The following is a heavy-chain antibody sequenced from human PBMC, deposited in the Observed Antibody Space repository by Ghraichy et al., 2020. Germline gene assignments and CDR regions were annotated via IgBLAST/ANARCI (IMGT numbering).Heavy chain of an antibody. CDR3: ARCLGGHDSSGYEPVSGMDV. Sequence: SQTLSLTCAVYGGSFSGYYWSWIRQPPGKGLEWIGEINHSGSTNYNPSLKSRVTISVDTSKNQFSLKLSSVTTADTAVYYCARCLGGHDSSGYEPVSGMDVWGQGTTVTVSS. J-gene: IGHJ6*02. V-gene: IGHV4-34*01. D-gene: IGHD3-22*01. CDR2: INHSGST. CDR1: GGSFSGYY.